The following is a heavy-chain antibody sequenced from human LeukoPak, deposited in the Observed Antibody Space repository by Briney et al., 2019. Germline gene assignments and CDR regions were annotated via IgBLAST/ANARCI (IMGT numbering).Heavy chain of an antibody. CDR2: IYTSGST. V-gene: IGHV4-61*02. D-gene: IGHD1-26*01. CDR3: ARSLGPSGSSRWFDP. J-gene: IGHJ5*02. Sequence: SQTLSLTCTVSGGSISSGSYYWSWIRQPAGKGLEWIGRIYTSGSTNYNPFLKSRVTISVDTSKNQFSLKLSSVTAADTAVYYCARSLGPSGSSRWFDPWGQGTLVTVSS. CDR1: GGSISSGSYY.